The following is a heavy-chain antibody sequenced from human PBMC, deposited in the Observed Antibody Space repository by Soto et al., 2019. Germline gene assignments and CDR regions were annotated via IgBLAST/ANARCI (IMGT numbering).Heavy chain of an antibody. CDR1: GYRLSDLS. V-gene: IGHV1-24*01. CDR3: AREGPPSLN. J-gene: IGHJ4*02. D-gene: IGHD2-2*01. CDR2: FEPEDAET. Sequence: ASVKVSCKVSGYRLSDLSIHWVRHSPEKGLEWLGGFEPEDAETIYAAAPAINYRVTMTTDTSTSTAYMELRSLRSDDTAVYYCAREGPPSLNWGQGTLVTVSS.